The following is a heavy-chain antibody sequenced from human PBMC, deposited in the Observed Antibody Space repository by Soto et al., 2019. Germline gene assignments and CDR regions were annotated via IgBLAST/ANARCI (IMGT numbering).Heavy chain of an antibody. CDR2: ISCNSGSI. CDR1: GFTFDDYA. J-gene: IGHJ5*02. D-gene: IGHD6-19*01. V-gene: IGHV3-9*01. Sequence: GGSLRLSCAASGFTFDDYAMHWVRQAPGKGLEWVSGISCNSGSIGYADSVKGRFTISRDNAKNSLYLQMNSLRAEDTALYYCANGYSSGWYRSWFDPWGQGTLVTVSS. CDR3: ANGYSSGWYRSWFDP.